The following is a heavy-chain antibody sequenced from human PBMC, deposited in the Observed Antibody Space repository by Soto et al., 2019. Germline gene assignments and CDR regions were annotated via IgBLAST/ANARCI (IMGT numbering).Heavy chain of an antibody. J-gene: IGHJ6*02. CDR1: GFTFSNAW. D-gene: IGHD2-8*01. Sequence: GGSLRLSCAASGFTFSNAWMNWVRQAPGKGLEWVGRIKSKTDGGTTDYAAPVKGRFTISRDDSKNTLYLQMNSLKTEDTAVYYCTTGGEECTNGVCYTVPYYYGMDVWGQGTTVTVSS. CDR2: IKSKTDGGTT. CDR3: TTGGEECTNGVCYTVPYYYGMDV. V-gene: IGHV3-15*07.